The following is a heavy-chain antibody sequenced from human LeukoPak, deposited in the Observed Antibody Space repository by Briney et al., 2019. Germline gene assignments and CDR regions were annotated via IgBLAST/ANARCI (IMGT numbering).Heavy chain of an antibody. D-gene: IGHD5-12*01. Sequence: SETLSLTCTVSGGSISSSSYYWGWIRQPPGKGLEWIGSIYYSGSTYYNPSLKSRVTISVDTSKNQFSLKLSSVTAADTPVYYCARAGIVATMALDYWGQGTLVTVSS. CDR1: GGSISSSSYY. CDR3: ARAGIVATMALDY. CDR2: IYYSGST. J-gene: IGHJ4*02. V-gene: IGHV4-39*07.